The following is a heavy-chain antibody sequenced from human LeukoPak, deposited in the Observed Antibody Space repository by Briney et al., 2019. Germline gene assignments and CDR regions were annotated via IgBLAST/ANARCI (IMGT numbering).Heavy chain of an antibody. CDR2: IRGDGGGT. V-gene: IGHV3-43*02. CDR1: GLAFDDYV. J-gene: IGHJ4*02. CDR3: AKGGQWLLPGL. D-gene: IGHD5-12*01. Sequence: KSGGSLRLSCAASGLAFDDYVMHWVRHAPGKGLEWVTLIRGDGGGTYYADSVKGRFTISKDNSKNSLYLQMNSLRTEDTALYYCAKGGQWLLPGLWGQGTLVTVSS.